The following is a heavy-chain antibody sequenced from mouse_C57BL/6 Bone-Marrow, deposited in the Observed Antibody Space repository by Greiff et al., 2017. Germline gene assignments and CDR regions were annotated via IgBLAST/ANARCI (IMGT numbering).Heavy chain of an antibody. D-gene: IGHD4-1*01. CDR3: ARTGTSFDY. V-gene: IGHV1-82*01. J-gene: IGHJ2*01. CDR2: IYPGDGDT. CDR1: GYAFSSSW. Sequence: QVQLQQSGPELVKPGASVKISCKASGYAFSSSWMNWVKQRPGKGLEWIGRIYPGDGDTNYNGKFKGKATLTADKSSSTAYMQLSSLTSEDSAVYFCARTGTSFDYWGQGTTLTVSS.